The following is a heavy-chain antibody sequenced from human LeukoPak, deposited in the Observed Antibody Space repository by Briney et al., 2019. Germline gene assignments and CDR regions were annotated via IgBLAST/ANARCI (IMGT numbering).Heavy chain of an antibody. CDR2: ISSSSSYK. CDR1: GFTFTTYT. J-gene: IGHJ4*02. V-gene: IGHV3-21*01. CDR3: ASPLIVVVLDATDY. D-gene: IGHD2-15*01. Sequence: PGGSLRLSCAASGFTFTTYTMTWVRQAPGKGLEWVSSISSSSSYKYYADSVKGRFTISRDNAKNSLYLQMNSLRAEDTAVYYCASPLIVVVLDATDYWGQGTLVTVSS.